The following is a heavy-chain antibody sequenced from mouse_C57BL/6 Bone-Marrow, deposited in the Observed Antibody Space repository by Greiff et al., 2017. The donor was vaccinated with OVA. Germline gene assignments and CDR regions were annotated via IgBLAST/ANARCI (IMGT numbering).Heavy chain of an antibody. V-gene: IGHV14-4*01. J-gene: IGHJ3*01. CDR2: IDPENGDT. CDR1: GSNIKDDY. CDR3: TTPSTTGPY. D-gene: IGHD1-1*01. Sequence: VQLQQSGAELVRPGASVKLSCTASGSNIKDDYMHWVKQRPEQGLEWIGWIDPENGDTEYAPKFQGKATITADTSSNTAYLQLSSLTSEDTAVYYWTTPSTTGPYGGQGTLVTVSA.